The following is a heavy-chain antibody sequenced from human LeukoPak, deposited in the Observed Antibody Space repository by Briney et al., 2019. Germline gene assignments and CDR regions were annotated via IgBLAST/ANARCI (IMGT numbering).Heavy chain of an antibody. CDR3: AKSHRGVAVVNFDY. CDR2: ISGSGGST. D-gene: IGHD3-22*01. V-gene: IGHV3-23*01. J-gene: IGHJ4*02. CDR1: GFTFSSYA. Sequence: GRSLRLSCAASGFTFSSYAMHWVRQAPGKGLEWVSAISGSGGSTYYADSVKGRFTISRDNSKNTLYLQMNSLRAEDTAVYYCAKSHRGVAVVNFDYWGQGTLVTVSS.